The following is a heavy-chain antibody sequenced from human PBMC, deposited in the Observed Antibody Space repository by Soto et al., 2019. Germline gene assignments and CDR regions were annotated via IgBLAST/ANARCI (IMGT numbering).Heavy chain of an antibody. V-gene: IGHV4-4*07. CDR3: VRDGTKTLRDWFDP. Sequence: SETLSLTGTVSGASISGFYWSWIRKSAGKGLEWIGRIYATGTTEYNPSLKSRVMMSVDTSKKQFSLKLRSVTAADTAVYYCVRDGTKTLRDWFDPWGQGISVTVSS. D-gene: IGHD1-1*01. J-gene: IGHJ5*02. CDR2: IYATGTT. CDR1: GASISGFY.